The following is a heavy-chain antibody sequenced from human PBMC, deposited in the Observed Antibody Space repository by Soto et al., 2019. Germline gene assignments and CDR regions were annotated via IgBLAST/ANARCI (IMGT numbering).Heavy chain of an antibody. D-gene: IGHD2-15*01. Sequence: SETLSLTCAVYGGSFSGYYWSWIRQPPGKGLEWIGEINHSGSTNYNPSLKSRVTISVDTSKNQFSLKLSSVTAADTAVYYCARGVGEGYCSGGSCYTTGQYDYWGQGILVTVSS. CDR1: GGSFSGYY. CDR3: ARGVGEGYCSGGSCYTTGQYDY. V-gene: IGHV4-34*01. CDR2: INHSGST. J-gene: IGHJ4*02.